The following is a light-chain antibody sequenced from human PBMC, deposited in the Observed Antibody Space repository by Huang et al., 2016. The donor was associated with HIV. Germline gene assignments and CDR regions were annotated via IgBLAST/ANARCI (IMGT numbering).Light chain of an antibody. CDR3: QQYGSSMAT. CDR1: QSVDSGY. V-gene: IGKV3-20*01. CDR2: GTS. J-gene: IGKJ2*01. Sequence: LTQSPCSLSLSPGDRVTLSCRASQSVDSGYLAWYHQKPGQSPRLIVYGTSSRASGIPSRFSGSGSGRDFSLTISGLDSEDFGVYYCQQYGSSMATFGQGTKVDI.